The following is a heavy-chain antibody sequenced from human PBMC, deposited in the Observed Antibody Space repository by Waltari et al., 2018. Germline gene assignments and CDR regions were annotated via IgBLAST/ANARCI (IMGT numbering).Heavy chain of an antibody. CDR1: GDPSSSKTYS. CDR2: MTYGGNT. D-gene: IGHD3-22*01. V-gene: IGHV4-39*01. J-gene: IGHJ4*02. CDR3: VRRSRDSSGHFYSDY. Sequence: LQLQESGPGLVKPSETLSLTCSVPGDPSSSKTYSWAWLRQPPGEGLEWIATMTYGGNTFYKPSLKSRITLSMDTSKNQFSPVLTSVTAADTAVYYCVRRSRDSSGHFYSDYWGQGTLVTVSS.